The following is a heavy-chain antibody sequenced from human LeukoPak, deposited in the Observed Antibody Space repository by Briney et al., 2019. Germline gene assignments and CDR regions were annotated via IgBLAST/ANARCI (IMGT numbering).Heavy chain of an antibody. J-gene: IGHJ3*02. CDR1: GGSISSSSYY. V-gene: IGHV4-39*01. CDR3: ASTTVTEDTFDI. D-gene: IGHD4-17*01. Sequence: SETLSLTCTVSGGSISSSSYYWGRIRQPPGKGLVWIGSIYYSGRTYYNPSLKSRVTISVDTSKNQFSLKLSAVTAADTAVYYCASTTVTEDTFDIWGQGTMVTVSS. CDR2: IYYSGRT.